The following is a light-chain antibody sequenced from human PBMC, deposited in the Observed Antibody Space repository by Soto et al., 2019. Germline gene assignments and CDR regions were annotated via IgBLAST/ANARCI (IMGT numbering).Light chain of an antibody. CDR2: DDS. J-gene: IGLJ1*01. CDR1: NIGSKS. CDR3: QSYDSTLSARYV. V-gene: IGLV3-21*02. Sequence: SYELTQPPSVSVAPGQTARITCGGNNIGSKSVHWYQQKPGQAPVLVVYDDSDRPSGIPERFSGSKSGTSASLAITGLQAEDEGDYYCQSYDSTLSARYVFGTGTKLTVL.